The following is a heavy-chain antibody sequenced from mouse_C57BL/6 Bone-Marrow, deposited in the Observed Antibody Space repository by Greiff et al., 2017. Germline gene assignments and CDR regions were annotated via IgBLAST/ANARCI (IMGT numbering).Heavy chain of an antibody. CDR1: GFTFSSYA. V-gene: IGHV5-4*01. CDR3: ARDPTVVAGAMDY. CDR2: ISDGGSYT. D-gene: IGHD1-1*01. J-gene: IGHJ4*01. Sequence: EVKVEESGGGLVKPGGSLKLSCAASGFTFSSYAMSWVRQTPEKRLEWVATISDGGSYTYYPDNVKGRFTISRDNAKNNLYLQMSHLKSEDTAMYYCARDPTVVAGAMDYWGQGTSVTVSS.